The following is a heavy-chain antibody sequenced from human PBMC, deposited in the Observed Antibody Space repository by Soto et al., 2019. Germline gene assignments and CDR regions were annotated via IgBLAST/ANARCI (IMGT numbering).Heavy chain of an antibody. CDR1: GFTFSSYG. D-gene: IGHD6-13*01. V-gene: IGHV3-30*03. CDR3: AGSSSWYRKLFDY. J-gene: IGHJ4*02. Sequence: PGGSLRLSCAASGFTFSSYGMHWVRQAPGKGLEWVAVISYDGSNKYYADSVKGRFTISRDNSKNTLYLQMNSLRAEDTAVYYCAGSSSWYRKLFDYWGQGTLVTVSS. CDR2: ISYDGSNK.